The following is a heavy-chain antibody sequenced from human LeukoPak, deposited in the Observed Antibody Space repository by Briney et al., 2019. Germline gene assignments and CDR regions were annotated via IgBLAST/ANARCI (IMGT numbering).Heavy chain of an antibody. V-gene: IGHV4-34*01. Sequence: PSETLSLTCAVYGGSFSGYYWSWIRQPPGKGLEWIGEINHSGSTNYNPSLKSRVTISVDTSKNQFSLKLSSVTAADTAVYYCARHDYYDSSGSSRGFDYWGQGTLVTVSS. D-gene: IGHD3-22*01. J-gene: IGHJ4*02. CDR2: INHSGST. CDR3: ARHDYYDSSGSSRGFDY. CDR1: GGSFSGYY.